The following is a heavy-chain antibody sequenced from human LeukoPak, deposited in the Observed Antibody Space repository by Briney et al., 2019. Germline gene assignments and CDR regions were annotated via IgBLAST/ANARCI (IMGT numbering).Heavy chain of an antibody. CDR1: GGSISSSSYY. J-gene: IGHJ4*02. CDR2: IYYSGST. Sequence: SETLSLTCTVSGGSISSSSYYWGWIRQPPGKGLEWIGSIYYSGSTYYNPSLKSRVTISVDRSKNQFSLKLSSVTAADTAVYYCARSGYGDYGLDYWGQGTLVTVSS. V-gene: IGHV4-39*07. CDR3: ARSGYGDYGLDY. D-gene: IGHD4-17*01.